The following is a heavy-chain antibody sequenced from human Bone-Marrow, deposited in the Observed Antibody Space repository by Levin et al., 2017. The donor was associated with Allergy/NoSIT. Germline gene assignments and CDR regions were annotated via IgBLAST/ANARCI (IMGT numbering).Heavy chain of an antibody. D-gene: IGHD1-26*01. Sequence: GASVKVSCKASGYTFTSYGISWVRQAPGQGLEWMGWISAYNGNTNYAQKLQGRVTMTTDTSTSTAYMELRSLRSDDTAVYYCARGGVLGAPPIRSQYYFDYWGQGTLVTVSS. CDR2: ISAYNGNT. J-gene: IGHJ4*02. CDR1: GYTFTSYG. V-gene: IGHV1-18*01. CDR3: ARGGVLGAPPIRSQYYFDY.